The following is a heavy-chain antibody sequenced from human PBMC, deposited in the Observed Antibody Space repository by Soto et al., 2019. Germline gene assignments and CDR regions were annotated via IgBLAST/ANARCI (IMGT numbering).Heavy chain of an antibody. D-gene: IGHD3-10*01. CDR1: GYTFTTDA. J-gene: IGHJ4*02. Sequence: ASVKVSCKASGYTFTTDAIHWLCQAPGQRLEWMGSINPGNNNIKYSQKFQGRVTITGDTSASTAYMELSSLRSEDTAVYYCARDGGSGSHNFDYWGQGTLVTVSS. V-gene: IGHV1-3*01. CDR2: INPGNNNI. CDR3: ARDGGSGSHNFDY.